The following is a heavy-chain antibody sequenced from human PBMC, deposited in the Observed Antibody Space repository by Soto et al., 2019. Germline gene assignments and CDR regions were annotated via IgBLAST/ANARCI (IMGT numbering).Heavy chain of an antibody. CDR2: ISAYNGNT. CDR3: ARDRGVAPPVAGNTHYYYYMDV. V-gene: IGHV1-18*01. Sequence: QDRLVQSGVEVKKPGASVRVSCKASGYSFTNYGVTWVRQAPGQGVEWMGWISAYNGNTNYAQKFQGRDTLTRDESTSTASLELRSLRSDDTAVYYCARDRGVAPPVAGNTHYYYYMDVWGKGTTVTVSS. J-gene: IGHJ6*03. D-gene: IGHD6-19*01. CDR1: GYSFTNYG.